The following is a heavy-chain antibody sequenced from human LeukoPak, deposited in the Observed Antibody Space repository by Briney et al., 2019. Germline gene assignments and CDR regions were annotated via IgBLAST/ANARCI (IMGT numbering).Heavy chain of an antibody. D-gene: IGHD1-26*01. CDR1: GYTLTGYY. J-gene: IGHJ5*02. Sequence: RASVEVSCKASGYTLTGYYMHWVRQAPGQGLEWMGWINPNSGGTNYAQKFQGRVTMTRDTSISTAYMELSRLRSDDTAVYYCAREEPDGLDPWGQGTLVTVSS. V-gene: IGHV1-2*02. CDR2: INPNSGGT. CDR3: AREEPDGLDP.